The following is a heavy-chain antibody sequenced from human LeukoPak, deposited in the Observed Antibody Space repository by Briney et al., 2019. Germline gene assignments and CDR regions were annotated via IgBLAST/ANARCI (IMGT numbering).Heavy chain of an antibody. CDR1: GGSISSYY. CDR3: ARGLSDSWSYYFDY. V-gene: IGHV4-59*01. CDR2: IHYSGST. Sequence: SETLSLTCTVSGGSISSYYWSWIRQPPGKGLEWIGYIHYSGSTNYNPSLKSRVTISVDTSKNQFSLKLSSVTAADTAVYYCARGLSDSWSYYFDYWGQGTLVTVSS. D-gene: IGHD6-13*01. J-gene: IGHJ4*02.